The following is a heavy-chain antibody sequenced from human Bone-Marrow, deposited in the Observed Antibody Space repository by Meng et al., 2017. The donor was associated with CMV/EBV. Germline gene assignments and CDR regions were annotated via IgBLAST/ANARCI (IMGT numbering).Heavy chain of an antibody. V-gene: IGHV4-30-4*08. CDR2: IYYSGST. CDR1: GGSFSGHY. Sequence: LRLSCAVYGGSFSGHYWSWIRQPPGKGLEWIGYIYYSGSTYYNPSLKSRVTISVDTSKNQFSLKLSSVTAADTAVYYCARVYLDAFDIWGQGTMVTVSS. J-gene: IGHJ3*02. CDR3: ARVYLDAFDI.